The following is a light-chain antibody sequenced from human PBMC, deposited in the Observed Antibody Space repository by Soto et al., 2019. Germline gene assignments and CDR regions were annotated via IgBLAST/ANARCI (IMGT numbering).Light chain of an antibody. Sequence: QAVVTQSPSASASLGASVKLTCTLSSGHSSYAIAWHQQQPEKGPRYLMKLNSDGSHSKGDGIPDRFSGSSSGAERYLTISSLRSEDEADYYCQTWGTGILFGGGTTLTVL. V-gene: IGLV4-69*01. CDR3: QTWGTGIL. CDR1: SGHSSYA. J-gene: IGLJ2*01. CDR2: LNSDGSH.